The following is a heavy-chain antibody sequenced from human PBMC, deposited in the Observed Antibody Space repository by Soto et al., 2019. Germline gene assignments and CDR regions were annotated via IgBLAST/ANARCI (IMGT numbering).Heavy chain of an antibody. V-gene: IGHV3-9*01. CDR3: AKLSPTRIAVAVAVAY. CDR2: ISWNSGSI. D-gene: IGHD6-19*01. CDR1: GFTFDDYA. J-gene: IGHJ4*02. Sequence: GGSLRLSCAASGFTFDDYAMHLVRQAPGKGLEWVSGISWNSGSIGYADSVKGRFTISRDNAKNSLYLQMNSLRAEDTALYYCAKLSPTRIAVAVAVAYWGQGTLVTSPQ.